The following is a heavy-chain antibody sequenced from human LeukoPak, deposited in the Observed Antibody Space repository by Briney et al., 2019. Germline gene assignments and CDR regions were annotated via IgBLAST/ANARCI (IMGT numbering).Heavy chain of an antibody. Sequence: PSETLSLTCTVSGYSISSDYYWGWIRQPPGKGLEWIGRIYHSGSTYYNPSLKSRVTISVDTSKNQFSLKLSSVTAADTAMYYCARGGAAVKLIDSWGQGTLVTVSS. D-gene: IGHD6-13*01. V-gene: IGHV4-38-2*02. CDR3: ARGGAAVKLIDS. CDR2: IYHSGST. CDR1: GYSISSDYY. J-gene: IGHJ4*02.